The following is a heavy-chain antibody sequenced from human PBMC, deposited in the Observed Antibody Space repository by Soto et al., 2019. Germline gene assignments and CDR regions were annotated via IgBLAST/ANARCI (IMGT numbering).Heavy chain of an antibody. CDR2: INPSGGST. Sequence: ASVKVACEAAGYTFTSYYRHWVRQAPGQGLEWRGRINPSGGSTSYVQKFQGRVTMTSDTSTTTGYMELSSLRSEDTAVYYCGRGGALRSFNWLPIDYWGQGTLGTVSS. J-gene: IGHJ4*02. CDR3: GRGGALRSFNWLPIDY. D-gene: IGHD3-9*01. CDR1: GYTFTSYY. V-gene: IGHV1-46*03.